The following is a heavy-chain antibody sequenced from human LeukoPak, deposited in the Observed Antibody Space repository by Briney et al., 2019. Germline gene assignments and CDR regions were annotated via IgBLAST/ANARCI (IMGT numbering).Heavy chain of an antibody. CDR2: INHSGST. CDR1: GGSFSGYY. V-gene: IGHV4-34*01. CDR3: VIDYGDYGDY. Sequence: ASETLSLTCAVYGGSFSGYYWSWIRQPPGKGLEWIGEINHSGSTNYNPSLKSRVTISVDTSKNQFSLKLSSVTAADTAVYYCVIDYGDYGDYWGQGTLVTVSS. J-gene: IGHJ4*02. D-gene: IGHD4-17*01.